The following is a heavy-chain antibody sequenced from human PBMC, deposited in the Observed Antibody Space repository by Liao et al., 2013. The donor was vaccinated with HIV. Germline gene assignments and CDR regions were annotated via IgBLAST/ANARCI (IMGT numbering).Heavy chain of an antibody. CDR3: ARTLDY. Sequence: QVQLQESGPGLVKPSQTLSLTCTVSGGSITSGSYYWAWIRQPAGKGLEWIGRIYTSGSTNYNPSLKSRVTISVDMSKNQFSLKLSSVTAADTAVYYCARTLDYWGQGTLVTVSS. J-gene: IGHJ4*02. V-gene: IGHV4-61*02. CDR1: GGSITSGSYY. CDR2: IYTSGST.